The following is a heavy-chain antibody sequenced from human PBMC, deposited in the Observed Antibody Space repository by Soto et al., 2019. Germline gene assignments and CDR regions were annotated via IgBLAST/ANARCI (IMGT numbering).Heavy chain of an antibody. J-gene: IGHJ4*02. Sequence: PSETLSLTCAVSGGSLTSGTYSWNWIRQPPGKGLEWIGYIFPIGTTYYNPSLKSRVSISIDVSKNQFSLNLRSLTAADTAVYYCASGRKFDSSGQGTLLTVSS. CDR3: ASGRKFDS. CDR2: IFPIGTT. CDR1: GGSLTSGTYS. V-gene: IGHV4-30-2*01.